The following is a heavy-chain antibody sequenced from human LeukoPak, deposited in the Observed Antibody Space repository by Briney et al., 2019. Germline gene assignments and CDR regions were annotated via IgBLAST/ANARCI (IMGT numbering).Heavy chain of an antibody. CDR3: ARAVVVARGLMAYFDY. V-gene: IGHV1-69*04. J-gene: IGHJ4*02. Sequence: SVKVSCTASGGTFSFYAINWVRQAPGQGLEWMGRIIPIPGMANYAQKFQGRVTITADSSTSTAYMEVSSLRSEDTAVYYCARAVVVARGLMAYFDYWGQGTLVTVSS. CDR2: IIPIPGMA. CDR1: GGTFSFYA. D-gene: IGHD3-10*01.